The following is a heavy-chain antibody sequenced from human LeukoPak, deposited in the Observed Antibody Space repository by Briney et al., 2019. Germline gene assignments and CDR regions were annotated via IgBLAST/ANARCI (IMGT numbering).Heavy chain of an antibody. CDR3: ARGRYSYGHLDY. J-gene: IGHJ4*02. V-gene: IGHV3-23*01. CDR2: ISGSGGST. CDR1: GFTFSSYA. D-gene: IGHD5-18*01. Sequence: GGSLRLSCAASGFTFSSYAMSWVRQAPGKGLEWVSAISGSGGSTYYADSVKGRFTISRDNSKNTLYLQMNSLRAEDTAVYYCARGRYSYGHLDYWGQGTLVTVSS.